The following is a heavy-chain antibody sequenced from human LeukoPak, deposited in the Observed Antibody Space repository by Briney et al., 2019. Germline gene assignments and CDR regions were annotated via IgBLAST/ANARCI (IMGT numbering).Heavy chain of an antibody. J-gene: IGHJ2*01. CDR1: GGSFSGYY. V-gene: IGHV4-34*01. CDR2: ISHSGST. CDR3: ARGRHWYFDL. Sequence: SETLSLTCAVYGGSFSGYYWSWIRQPPGKGLEWIGEISHSGSTNYNPSLKSRVIISVDTSKNQFSLKLSSVTAADTAVYYCARGRHWYFDLWGRATLVTVSS.